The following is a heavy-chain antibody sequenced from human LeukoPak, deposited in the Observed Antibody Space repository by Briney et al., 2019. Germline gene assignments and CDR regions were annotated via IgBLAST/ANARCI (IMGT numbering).Heavy chain of an antibody. CDR1: GYRFTSYW. CDR3: ARHQHEWELLSLFLPDY. Sequence: PGESLKISCKGSGYRFTSYWIGWVRPMPGKGLEWMGIIYPGDSDTRYSPSFQGQVTISADKSISTAYLQWSSLKASDTAMYYCARHQHEWELLSLFLPDYWGQGTLVTVSS. D-gene: IGHD1-26*01. V-gene: IGHV5-51*01. CDR2: IYPGDSDT. J-gene: IGHJ4*02.